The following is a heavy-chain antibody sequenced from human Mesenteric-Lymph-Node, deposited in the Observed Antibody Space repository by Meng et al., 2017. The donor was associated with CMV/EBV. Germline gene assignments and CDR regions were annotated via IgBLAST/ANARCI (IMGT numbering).Heavy chain of an antibody. CDR3: ARATVWSGNYLYFDS. D-gene: IGHD3-3*01. Sequence: SETLSLTCAVYGGSFSGYYWSWIRQPPGKGLEWIGYMYYSGSTSYNPSLKSRLTISVDTSKNQFSLKLSSVTSADTAVYYCARATVWSGNYLYFDSWGQGTLVTVSS. V-gene: IGHV4-59*01. CDR1: GGSFSGYY. J-gene: IGHJ4*02. CDR2: MYYSGST.